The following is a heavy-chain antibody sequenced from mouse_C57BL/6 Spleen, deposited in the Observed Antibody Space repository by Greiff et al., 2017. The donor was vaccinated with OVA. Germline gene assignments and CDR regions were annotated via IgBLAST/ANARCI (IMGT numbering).Heavy chain of an antibody. CDR3: ARNYYGSSYYFDY. J-gene: IGHJ2*01. D-gene: IGHD1-1*01. CDR1: GYTFTSYW. V-gene: IGHV1-69*01. CDR2: IDPSDSYT. Sequence: QVQLQQPGAELVMPGASVKLSCKASGYTFTSYWMHWVKQRPGQGLEWIGEIDPSDSYTNYNRKFKGKSTLTVDKSSSTAYMQLSSLTSEDSAVYYCARNYYGSSYYFDYWGQGTTLTVSS.